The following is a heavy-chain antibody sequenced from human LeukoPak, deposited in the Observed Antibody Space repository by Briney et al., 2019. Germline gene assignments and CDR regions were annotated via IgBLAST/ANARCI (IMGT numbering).Heavy chain of an antibody. V-gene: IGHV3-9*01. CDR3: AKDRLGNYYGSGSYYDN. CDR1: GFTFDDYA. CDR2: ISWNSGSI. Sequence: GGSLRLSCAASGFTFDDYAMHWVRQAPGKGLEWVSGISWNSGSIGYADSVKGRFTISRDNAKNSLYLQMNSLRAEDTALYYCAKDRLGNYYGSGSYYDNWGQGTLVTVSS. J-gene: IGHJ4*02. D-gene: IGHD3-10*01.